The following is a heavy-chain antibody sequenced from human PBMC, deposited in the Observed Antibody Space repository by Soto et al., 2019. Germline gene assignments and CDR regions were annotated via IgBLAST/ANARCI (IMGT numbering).Heavy chain of an antibody. Sequence: PSETLSLTGTVSGGSISSYYWSWIRQPPGKGLEWIGYIYYSGSTNYNPSLKSRVTISVDTSKNQFSLKLSSVTAADTAVYYCARDRGHPGIAVAGKYYYYGMDVWGQGTTVTVSS. CDR3: ARDRGHPGIAVAGKYYYYGMDV. CDR1: GGSISSYY. CDR2: IYYSGST. D-gene: IGHD6-19*01. V-gene: IGHV4-59*01. J-gene: IGHJ6*02.